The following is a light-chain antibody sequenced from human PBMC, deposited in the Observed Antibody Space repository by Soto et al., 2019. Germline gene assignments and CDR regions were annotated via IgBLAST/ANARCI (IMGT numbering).Light chain of an antibody. Sequence: DIQMTQSPSTLSASVGDRVTITCRASQTIGSWLAWYQQKPGKAPELLIYDASTLEGGVPSTFSGSGSGTEFSLTITSLKPDDFATFHCQQYSSFPRTFRQGTKVEIK. CDR2: DAS. J-gene: IGKJ1*01. CDR1: QTIGSW. V-gene: IGKV1-5*01. CDR3: QQYSSFPRT.